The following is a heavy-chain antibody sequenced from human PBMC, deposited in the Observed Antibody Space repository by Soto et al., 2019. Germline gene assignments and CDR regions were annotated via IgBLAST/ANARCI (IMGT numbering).Heavy chain of an antibody. Sequence: EVQLVESGGGLVQPGGSLRLSCAASGFTFSSYWMSWFRQAPGKGLEWVANIKQDGSEKYYVDSVKGRFTISRDNAKNSLYLQMTSLRAEDTAVYYCARDQGTHDWFDPWGQGTLVTVSS. CDR2: IKQDGSEK. CDR1: GFTFSSYW. D-gene: IGHD3-10*01. CDR3: ARDQGTHDWFDP. J-gene: IGHJ5*02. V-gene: IGHV3-7*01.